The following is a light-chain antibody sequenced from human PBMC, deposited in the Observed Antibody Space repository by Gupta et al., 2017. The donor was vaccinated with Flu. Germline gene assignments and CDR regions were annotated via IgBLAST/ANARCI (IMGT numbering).Light chain of an antibody. V-gene: IGKV3-15*01. CDR1: QSVSSH. CDR2: GAS. CDR3: QQYNNWPLT. Sequence: PSTPSVAPGERASLSCVSTQSVSSHFAWYQQKPGQTPRLIIYGASTSATGIPARFSGSGSRTEITLTIRSLQSKDFAVYYCQQYNNWPLTFGGGTKVEIK. J-gene: IGKJ4*01.